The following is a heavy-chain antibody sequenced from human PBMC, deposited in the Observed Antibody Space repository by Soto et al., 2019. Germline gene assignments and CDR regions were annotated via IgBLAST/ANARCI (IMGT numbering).Heavy chain of an antibody. Sequence: LSLTCTVSGDSVSSHYWSWIRQPAGKGLEWLGRLYNDERTNYNPSLKSRVTMSMDTSKNQFSLKLTSVTAADSAVYFCAREPLAHSYFDFWGQGILVTVSS. J-gene: IGHJ4*02. CDR3: AREPLAHSYFDF. V-gene: IGHV4-4*07. CDR1: GDSVSSHY. CDR2: LYNDERT.